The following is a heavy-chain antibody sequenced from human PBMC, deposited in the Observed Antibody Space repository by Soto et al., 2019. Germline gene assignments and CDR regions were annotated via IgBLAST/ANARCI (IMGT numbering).Heavy chain of an antibody. J-gene: IGHJ5*02. D-gene: IGHD6-19*01. V-gene: IGHV1-58*01. Sequence: SVKVSCKASGFTFTSSAVQWVRQARGQRLEWIGWIVVGSGNTNYAQKFQERVTITRDMSTSTAYMELSSLRSEDTAVYYCAADSSGWSVVAWFDPWGQGTLVTVSS. CDR1: GFTFTSSA. CDR3: AADSSGWSVVAWFDP. CDR2: IVVGSGNT.